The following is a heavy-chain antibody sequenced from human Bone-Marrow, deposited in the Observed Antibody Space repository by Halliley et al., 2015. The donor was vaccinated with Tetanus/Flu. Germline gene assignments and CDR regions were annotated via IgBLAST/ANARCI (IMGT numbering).Heavy chain of an antibody. CDR1: GGSLSSYY. V-gene: IGHV4-59*01. J-gene: IGHJ6*02. CDR3: ARDLDGPNYYYRMHV. CDR2: IHFSGNT. Sequence: TLSLTCIVSGGSLSSYYWSWIRQPPGKGLEWIGYIHFSGNTNYNPSLKGRVNISGDTSQNQFSLKVNSVTAADTAVYYCARDLDGPNYYYRMHVWGPGTAVIVSS.